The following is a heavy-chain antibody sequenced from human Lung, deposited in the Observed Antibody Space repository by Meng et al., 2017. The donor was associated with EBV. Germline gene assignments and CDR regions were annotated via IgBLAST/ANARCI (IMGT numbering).Heavy chain of an antibody. CDR3: ARGGNFDP. J-gene: IGHJ5*02. CDR1: GYTFSTYT. V-gene: IGHV7-4-1*02. Sequence: QVSLVQLGSELKKPGASVKVSCKASGYTFSTYTINWVRQAHGRGLEWMGWISTNTGTPTYTQGLTGRFVFSLETSVSTAYLQISSLKAEDTAVYYCARGGNFDPWGQGTLVTVSS. CDR2: ISTNTGTP. D-gene: IGHD2/OR15-2a*01.